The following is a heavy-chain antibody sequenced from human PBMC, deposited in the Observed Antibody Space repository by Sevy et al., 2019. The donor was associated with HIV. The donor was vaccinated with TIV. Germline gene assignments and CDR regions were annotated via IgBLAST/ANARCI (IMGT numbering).Heavy chain of an antibody. J-gene: IGHJ4*02. Sequence: QLGGSLRLSCAASGFDFSDSSMHWVRQASGKGLEWIGLIKSRSNTYATAYAASVKGRFTISRDDSKNTAYLQMNSLKTEETAVYYCSTPKPLSRNFDSSNYSPLDNWGQGTQVTVSS. CDR1: GFDFSDSS. D-gene: IGHD3-22*01. CDR2: IKSRSNTYAT. V-gene: IGHV3-73*01. CDR3: STPKPLSRNFDSSNYSPLDN.